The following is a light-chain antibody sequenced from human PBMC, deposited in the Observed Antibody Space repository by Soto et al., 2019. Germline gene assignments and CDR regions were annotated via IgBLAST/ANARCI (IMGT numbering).Light chain of an antibody. J-gene: IGKJ3*01. CDR1: QGISNF. CDR3: QQLESYPST. CDR2: AAS. Sequence: IERTHSPYSLSVAVGDRVTITYRASQGISNFLAWYKQKPGKAPKLLIYAASTLQSGVPSRFSGSGSATDFTLTISSLQPDDFATYYCQQLESYPSTSAAGTKVDIK. V-gene: IGKV1-9*01.